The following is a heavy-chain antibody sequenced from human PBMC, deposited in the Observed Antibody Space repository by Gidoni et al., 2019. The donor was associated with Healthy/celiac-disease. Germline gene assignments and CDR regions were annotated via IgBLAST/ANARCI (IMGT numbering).Heavy chain of an antibody. CDR1: GYTFTSYD. CDR3: ARSFNYYDSSGYPLGRSSFDY. CDR2: MNPNIGNT. Sequence: QVQLVQSGAEVKKPGASVRVSCKASGYTFTSYDINWVRQATGQGLEWMGWMNPNIGNTGYAQKFQGRVTMTRNTSISTAYMELSSLRSEDTAVYYCARSFNYYDSSGYPLGRSSFDYWGQGTLVTVSS. D-gene: IGHD3-22*01. V-gene: IGHV1-8*01. J-gene: IGHJ4*02.